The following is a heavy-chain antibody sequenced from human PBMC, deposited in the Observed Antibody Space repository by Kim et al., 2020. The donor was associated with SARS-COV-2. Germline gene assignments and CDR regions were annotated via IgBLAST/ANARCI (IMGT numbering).Heavy chain of an antibody. CDR2: IYYSGST. CDR3: ARARKDIVLVVYAMGAFDI. D-gene: IGHD2-8*02. V-gene: IGHV4-31*03. Sequence: SETLSLTCTVSGGSISSGGYYWSWIRQHPGKGLEWIVYIYYSGSTYSNPSLKSRVTITVDTSKNQFSLKLSSVTAADTAVYYCARARKDIVLVVYAMGAFDIWGQGKMATVSS. CDR1: GGSISSGGYY. J-gene: IGHJ3*02.